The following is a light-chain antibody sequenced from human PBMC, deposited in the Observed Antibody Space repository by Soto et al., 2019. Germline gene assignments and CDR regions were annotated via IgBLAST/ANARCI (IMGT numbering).Light chain of an antibody. CDR3: QHRMNWPLT. Sequence: EIVLTQSPATLSLSPGERATLSCWASQSVSNYFVWYQQKPGQAPRLLIYDASKRATGIPARFSGSVSETDFTLTISSLEPEDCAVYYCQHRMNWPLTFGQGTRLEIK. V-gene: IGKV3-11*01. CDR1: QSVSNY. J-gene: IGKJ5*01. CDR2: DAS.